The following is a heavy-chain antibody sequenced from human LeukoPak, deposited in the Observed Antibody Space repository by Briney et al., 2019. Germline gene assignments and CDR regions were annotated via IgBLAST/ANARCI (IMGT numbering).Heavy chain of an antibody. J-gene: IGHJ4*02. CDR3: AREQSSSNCIDY. CDR1: GFTFSTYA. V-gene: IGHV3-30-3*01. CDR2: ISSDGSNK. Sequence: GGSLRLSCAASGFTFSTYAIHWVRQAPGKGLEWVAVISSDGSNKYYADSVKGRFTISRDNSRTTLFLQMNSLRPEDMAVYYCAREQSSSNCIDYWGQGTLVTVSS. D-gene: IGHD6-13*01.